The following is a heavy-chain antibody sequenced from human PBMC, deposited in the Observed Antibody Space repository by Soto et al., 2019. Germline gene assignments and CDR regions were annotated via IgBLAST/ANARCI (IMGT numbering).Heavy chain of an antibody. CDR3: ARVPHYYDSSGYYYADSHFDY. CDR2: IYYSGST. J-gene: IGHJ4*02. V-gene: IGHV4-59*01. D-gene: IGHD3-22*01. Sequence: SETLSLTSTVSGGSISSYYWSWIRQPPGKGLEWIGYIYYSGSTNYNPSLKSRVTISVDTSKNQFSLKLSSVTAADTAVYYCARVPHYYDSSGYYYADSHFDYWGQGTLVTVSS. CDR1: GGSISSYY.